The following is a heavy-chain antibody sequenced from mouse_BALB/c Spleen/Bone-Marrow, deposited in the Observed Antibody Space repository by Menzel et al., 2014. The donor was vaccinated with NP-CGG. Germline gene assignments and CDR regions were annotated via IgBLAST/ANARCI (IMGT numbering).Heavy chain of an antibody. CDR3: ARSSSYDYDVGFAY. CDR2: ISYSGST. CDR1: GYSINRDYA. Sequence: VQLQQSGPGLVKPSPSLSLTCIVTGYSINRDYAWNWIRQFPGNKLEWIGYISYSGSTTYNPSLESRISITRDTSKNQFFLQLNSLTTEDTATYYCARSSSYDYDVGFAYWGQGTLVTVSA. J-gene: IGHJ3*01. D-gene: IGHD2-4*01. V-gene: IGHV3-2*02.